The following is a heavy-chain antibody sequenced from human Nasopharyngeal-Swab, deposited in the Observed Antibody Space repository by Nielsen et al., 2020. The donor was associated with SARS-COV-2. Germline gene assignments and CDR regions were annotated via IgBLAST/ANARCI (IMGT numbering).Heavy chain of an antibody. J-gene: IGHJ6*02. D-gene: IGHD2-8*01. CDR2: ITPFNGNA. CDR3: ASGQCINGVCNPTDGLDV. CDR1: GFSITYRF. Sequence: SVKVSCNASGFSITYRFLHWMRQPPAQALEWMGWITPFNGNAKYAQNFQGRVSITRDGSRTTASLELSSLRPDDTAMYFCASGQCINGVCNPTDGLDVWGQGTSVTVS. V-gene: IGHV1-45*02.